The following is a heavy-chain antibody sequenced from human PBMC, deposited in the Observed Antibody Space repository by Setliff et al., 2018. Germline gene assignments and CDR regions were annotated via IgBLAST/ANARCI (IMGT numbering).Heavy chain of an antibody. CDR3: VREGYSEYFQD. Sequence: SETLSLTCNVSGASVSSHYWDWIRQPPGKGLEWIGFICYSGITTYNLSLKSRVSISVDTSKNQLSLTLSSVTAADTAVYYCVREGYSEYFQDWGRGTLVTVSS. J-gene: IGHJ1*01. D-gene: IGHD1-1*01. CDR2: ICYSGIT. V-gene: IGHV4-59*02. CDR1: GASVSSHY.